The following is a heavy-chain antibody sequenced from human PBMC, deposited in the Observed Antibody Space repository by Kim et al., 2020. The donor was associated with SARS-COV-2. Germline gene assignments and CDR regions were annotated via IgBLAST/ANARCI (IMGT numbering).Heavy chain of an antibody. D-gene: IGHD6-13*01. J-gene: IGHJ5*02. CDR2: ISGSGGST. Sequence: GGSLRLSCAASGFTFSSYAMSWVRNAPGKGLEWVSAISGSGGSTYYAESVKGRFTISRDNSTNTLYPQMNSLRAEDTAVSYFVNDRGYSSIWSPLNWFDP. CDR1: GFTFSSYA. CDR3: VNDRGYSSIWSPLNWFDP. V-gene: IGHV3-23*01.